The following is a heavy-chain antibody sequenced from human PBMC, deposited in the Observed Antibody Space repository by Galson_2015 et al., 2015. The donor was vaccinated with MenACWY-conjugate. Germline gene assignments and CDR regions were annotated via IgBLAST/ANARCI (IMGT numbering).Heavy chain of an antibody. CDR2: IYYSGST. Sequence: LTCTVSGASISSSSYYWVWIRQPPGKGLEWIGSIYYSGSTYYNPSLKSRVTISVDTSKNQFSVKLSSVTAADTAVYYCARRGSSGWHFDYWGQGALVTVSS. J-gene: IGHJ4*02. CDR1: GASISSSSYY. CDR3: ARRGSSGWHFDY. V-gene: IGHV4-39*01. D-gene: IGHD6-19*01.